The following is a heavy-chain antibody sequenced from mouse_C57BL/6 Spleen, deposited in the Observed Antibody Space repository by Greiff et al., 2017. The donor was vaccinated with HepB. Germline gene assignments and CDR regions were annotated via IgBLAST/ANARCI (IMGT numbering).Heavy chain of an antibody. D-gene: IGHD1-1*01. J-gene: IGHJ1*03. Sequence: QVQLQQSGAELVRPGASVKLSCKVSGYTFTDYYINWVKQRPGQGLEWIARIYPGSGNTYYNEKFKGKATLTAEKSSSTAYMQLSSLTSEDSAVYCCARRDYYGSSWYFDVWGTGTTVTVSS. V-gene: IGHV1-76*01. CDR3: ARRDYYGSSWYFDV. CDR2: IYPGSGNT. CDR1: GYTFTDYY.